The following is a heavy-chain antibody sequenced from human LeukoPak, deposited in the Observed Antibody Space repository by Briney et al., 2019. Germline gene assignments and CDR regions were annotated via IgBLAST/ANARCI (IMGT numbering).Heavy chain of an antibody. V-gene: IGHV3-23*01. CDR2: ISGSGGST. CDR3: AKDIVVVPAAPDY. J-gene: IGHJ4*02. CDR1: GFTFSSYA. D-gene: IGHD2-2*01. Sequence: GGSLRLSCAASGFTFSSYAMSWVRQAPGKGLEWVSAISGSGGSTYYADSVKGRFTISRDNSKNTPYLQMNSLRAEDTAVYYCAKDIVVVPAAPDYWGQGTLVTVSS.